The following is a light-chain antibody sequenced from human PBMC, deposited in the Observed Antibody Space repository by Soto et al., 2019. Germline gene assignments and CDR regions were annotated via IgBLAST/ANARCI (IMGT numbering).Light chain of an antibody. Sequence: QSALTQPPSASGSPGQSVTISCTGTSSDVGGYNYVSWYQQYPGKAPKLMIYEVNKRPSVVPDRFSGSKSGNTASLTVSGLQAEDEADYYCSSYAGSNNFVFGGGTNLTVL. J-gene: IGLJ2*01. CDR3: SSYAGSNNFV. CDR2: EVN. V-gene: IGLV2-8*01. CDR1: SSDVGGYNY.